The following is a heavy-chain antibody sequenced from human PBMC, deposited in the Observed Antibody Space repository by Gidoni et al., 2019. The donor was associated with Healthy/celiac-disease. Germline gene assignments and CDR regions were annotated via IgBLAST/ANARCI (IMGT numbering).Heavy chain of an antibody. D-gene: IGHD4-17*01. CDR1: GYTFTSYG. Sequence: QVQLVQSGAEVKKPGASVKFSCKASGYTFTSYGISWVRQAHGQGLEWMGWISAYNGNTNYAQKLQGRVTMTTDTSTSTDYMELRSLRSDDTAVYYCATDYGDYWFDPWGQGTLVTVSS. CDR2: ISAYNGNT. V-gene: IGHV1-18*01. J-gene: IGHJ5*02. CDR3: ATDYGDYWFDP.